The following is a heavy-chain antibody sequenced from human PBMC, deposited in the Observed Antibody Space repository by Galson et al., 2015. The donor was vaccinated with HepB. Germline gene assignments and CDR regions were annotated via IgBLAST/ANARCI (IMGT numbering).Heavy chain of an antibody. CDR1: GFTFSSYW. CDR2: INSDGSST. CDR3: ARDCGGVGATTAACKDAFDI. J-gene: IGHJ3*02. Sequence: SLRLSCAASGFTFSSYWMHWVRQAPGKGLVWVSRINSDGSSTSYADSVKGRFTISRDNAKNTLYLQMNSLRAEDTAVYYCARDCGGVGATTAACKDAFDIWGQGTMVTVSS. V-gene: IGHV3-74*01. D-gene: IGHD1-26*01.